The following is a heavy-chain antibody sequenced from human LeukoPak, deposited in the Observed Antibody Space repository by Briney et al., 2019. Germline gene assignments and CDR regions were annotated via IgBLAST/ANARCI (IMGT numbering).Heavy chain of an antibody. D-gene: IGHD3-9*01. J-gene: IGHJ3*02. CDR2: ISAYNGNT. Sequence: GASVKVSCKASGYTFTSYGISWVRQAPGQGLEWMGWISAYNGNTNYAQKLQGRVTMTTDTSTSTAYMELRSLRSDDTAVYYCARSYYDILTGYYRAFDIWGQGTMVTVSS. CDR1: GYTFTSYG. V-gene: IGHV1-18*01. CDR3: ARSYYDILTGYYRAFDI.